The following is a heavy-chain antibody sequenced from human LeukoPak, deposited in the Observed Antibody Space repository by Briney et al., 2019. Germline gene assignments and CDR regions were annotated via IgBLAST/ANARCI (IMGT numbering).Heavy chain of an antibody. J-gene: IGHJ4*02. V-gene: IGHV1-18*01. D-gene: IGHD1-26*01. CDR2: ISAYNGNT. CDR1: GYTFTSYG. Sequence: ASVKVSCKASGYTFTSYGISWERQAPGQGLEWMGWISAYNGNTNYAQKLQGRVTMTTDTSTSTAYMELRSLRSDDTAVYYCARAVSYPSFFDYWGQGTLVTVSS. CDR3: ARAVSYPSFFDY.